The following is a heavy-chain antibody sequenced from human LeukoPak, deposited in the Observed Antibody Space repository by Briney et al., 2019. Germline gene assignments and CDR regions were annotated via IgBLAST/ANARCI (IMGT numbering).Heavy chain of an antibody. J-gene: IGHJ4*02. CDR3: ARDGPAQMVDFDY. CDR1: GYTFTGSGWY. V-gene: IGHV1-2*02. Sequence: ASVKVSCKASGYTFTGSGWYLYWLRQAPGQGLECVGWLHPNNGATGYAQKFQGRVAMTTDMSISTAYMELSRLRPDDTAIYYCARDGPAQMVDFDYWGQGTLVTVSS. CDR2: LHPNNGAT. D-gene: IGHD3-10*01.